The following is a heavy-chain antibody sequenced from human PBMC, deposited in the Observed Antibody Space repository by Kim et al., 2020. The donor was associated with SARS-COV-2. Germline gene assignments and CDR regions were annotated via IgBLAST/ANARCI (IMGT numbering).Heavy chain of an antibody. D-gene: IGHD6-19*01. CDR3: ARPWIVTGYSSISYYFDY. J-gene: IGHJ4*02. CDR2: INAGNGNT. CDR1: GYTFTSYA. V-gene: IGHV1-3*01. Sequence: ASVKVSCKASGYTFTSYAMHWVRQAPGQRLEWMGWINAGNGNTKYSQKFQGRVTITRDTSASTAYMELSSLRSEDTAVYYCARPWIVTGYSSISYYFDYWGQGTLVTVSS.